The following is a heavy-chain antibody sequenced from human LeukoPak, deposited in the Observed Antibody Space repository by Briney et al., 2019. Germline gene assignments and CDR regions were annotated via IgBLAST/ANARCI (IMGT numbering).Heavy chain of an antibody. CDR1: GGSISTYY. CDR2: IYYSGST. Sequence: PSETLSLTCTVSGGSISTYYWSWIRQPPGKGLEWIGYIYYSGSTNYNPSLKSRVTISVDTSKNQFSLKPSSVTAADTAVYYCARLSSGWIDYWGQGTLVTVSS. J-gene: IGHJ4*02. CDR3: ARLSSGWIDY. V-gene: IGHV4-59*01. D-gene: IGHD6-19*01.